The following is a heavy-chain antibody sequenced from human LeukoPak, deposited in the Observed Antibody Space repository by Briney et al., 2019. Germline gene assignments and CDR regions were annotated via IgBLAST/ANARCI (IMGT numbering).Heavy chain of an antibody. CDR1: GFTFSSYS. D-gene: IGHD1-14*01. CDR2: ISSSSTI. V-gene: IGHV3-48*01. Sequence: GSLRLSCAASGFTFSSYSMNWVRQAPGKGLEWVSYISSSSTIYYADSVKGRFTISRDNAKNSLYLQMNSLRAEDTAVYYCAVGSGTYDYWGQGTLVTVSS. J-gene: IGHJ4*02. CDR3: AVGSGTYDY.